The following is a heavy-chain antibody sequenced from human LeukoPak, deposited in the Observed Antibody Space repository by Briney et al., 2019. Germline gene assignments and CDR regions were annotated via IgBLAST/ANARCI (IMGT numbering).Heavy chain of an antibody. J-gene: IGHJ6*02. Sequence: ASVKVSCKASGYTFTSYGISWVRQAPGQGLEWMGWISAYNGNTNYAQKLQGRVTMTTDTSTSTAYMELRSLRSDDTAVYYCARDRSITMIVAAHYYYYGMDVWGQGTTVTASS. D-gene: IGHD3-22*01. CDR2: ISAYNGNT. CDR3: ARDRSITMIVAAHYYYYGMDV. V-gene: IGHV1-18*01. CDR1: GYTFTSYG.